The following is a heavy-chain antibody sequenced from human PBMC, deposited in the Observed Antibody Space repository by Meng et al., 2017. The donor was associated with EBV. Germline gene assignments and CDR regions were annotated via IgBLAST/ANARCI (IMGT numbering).Heavy chain of an antibody. CDR2: LIPMSGAP. CDR3: ASESGRGFTPDY. CDR1: GGTFRSDA. V-gene: IGHV1-69*01. J-gene: IGHJ4*02. Sequence: QLKKSGAEGKKPGSLVMVSCRTFGGTFRSDAVSWVRQAPGQGLEWMGGLIPMSGAPHYAQKFQDRVTIIADESTSTHSMELNNLRFEDTAMYYCASESGRGFTPDYWGQGTLVTVSS. D-gene: IGHD3-10*01.